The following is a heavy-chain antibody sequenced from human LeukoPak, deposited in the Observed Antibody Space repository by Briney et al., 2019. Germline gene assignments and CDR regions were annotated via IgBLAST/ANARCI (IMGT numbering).Heavy chain of an antibody. J-gene: IGHJ6*04. CDR3: ARELSSWADYYYYYGMDV. CDR1: GFTFSSYE. CDR2: ISSSGSTI. Sequence: GGSLRLSCAASGFTFSSYEMNWVRQAPGKGLEWVSYISSSGSTIYYADSVKGLFTISRDNAKNSLYLQMNSLRAEDTAVYYCARELSSWADYYYYYGMDVWGKGTTVTVSS. V-gene: IGHV3-48*03. D-gene: IGHD6-13*01.